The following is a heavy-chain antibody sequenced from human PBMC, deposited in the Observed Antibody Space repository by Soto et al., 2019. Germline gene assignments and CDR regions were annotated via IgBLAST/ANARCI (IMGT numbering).Heavy chain of an antibody. CDR2: IYWNDDK. CDR1: GFSLITSGVG. J-gene: IGHJ3*02. CDR3: AHRLVYYYDSSGYWEGDAFDI. D-gene: IGHD3-22*01. V-gene: IGHV2-5*01. Sequence: ESGPTLVNPTQTLTLTCTFSGFSLITSGVGVGLIRQPPGKALEWLALIYWNDDKRYSPSLKSGLTITKDTSKNQVVLTMTNMDPVDTATYYCAHRLVYYYDSSGYWEGDAFDIWGQGTMVTVSS.